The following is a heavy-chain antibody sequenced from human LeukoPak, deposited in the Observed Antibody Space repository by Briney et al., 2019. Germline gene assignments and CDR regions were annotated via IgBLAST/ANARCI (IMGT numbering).Heavy chain of an antibody. V-gene: IGHV4-59*08. Sequence: SETLSLTCTVSGGSISRYYWSWIQQPPGKGLEWIEYIYYSGSTNYNPSLKSRVTISVDTSKNQFSLKLSSVTAADTAVYYCARRRGYGNFDYWGQGTLVTVSS. CDR1: GGSISRYY. CDR3: ARRRGYGNFDY. D-gene: IGHD5-12*01. CDR2: IYYSGST. J-gene: IGHJ4*02.